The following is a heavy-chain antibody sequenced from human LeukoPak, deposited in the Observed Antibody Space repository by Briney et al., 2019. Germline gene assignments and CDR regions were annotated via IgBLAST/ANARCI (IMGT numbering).Heavy chain of an antibody. J-gene: IGHJ4*02. CDR1: GFTFTSYS. CDR2: TSDRGDYT. V-gene: IGHV3-23*01. CDR3: ARDQQGSNDY. D-gene: IGHD4-11*01. Sequence: GGSLRLSCAASGFTFTSYSMSWVRQAPGKGLEWVSGTSDRGDYTYYADSVKGRFTISRDNSKNTLYLQMNSLRAEDTAVYYCARDQQGSNDYWGQGTLVTVSS.